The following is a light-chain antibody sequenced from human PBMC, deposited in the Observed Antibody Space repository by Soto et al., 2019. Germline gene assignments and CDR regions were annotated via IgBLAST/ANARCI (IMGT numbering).Light chain of an antibody. V-gene: IGLV4-69*01. J-gene: IGLJ2*01. Sequence: QLVLTQSPSASASLGASVKLTCTLSSGHNSYAIAWHQQQPEKGPRYLMKLNSDGSHSKGDGIPDRFLGSSSGAERYLTISSLQSEDEADYYCQTWGTGIHVFGGGTKLTVL. CDR1: SGHNSYA. CDR3: QTWGTGIHV. CDR2: LNSDGSH.